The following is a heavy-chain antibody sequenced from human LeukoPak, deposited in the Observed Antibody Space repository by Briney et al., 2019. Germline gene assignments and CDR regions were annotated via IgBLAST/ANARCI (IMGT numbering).Heavy chain of an antibody. Sequence: GGSLRLSCAASGLIFSSACMHWVRQTPGKGLGWIYRIKCDGTATYADSVRGRFTISRDNAKNTLYLQMNNLRADDTGIYYCARDGSYKLDYWGQGALVTVSS. CDR2: IKCDGTA. CDR3: ARDGSYKLDY. D-gene: IGHD1-26*01. V-gene: IGHV3-74*01. J-gene: IGHJ4*02. CDR1: GLIFSSAC.